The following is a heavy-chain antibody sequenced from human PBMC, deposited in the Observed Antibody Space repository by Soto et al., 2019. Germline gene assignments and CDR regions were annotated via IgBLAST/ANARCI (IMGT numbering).Heavy chain of an antibody. CDR3: ASGIQLWLRQIKSGYSG. D-gene: IGHD5-18*01. J-gene: IGHJ4*02. V-gene: IGHV1-69*12. CDR1: GDTFSTYA. CDR2: IIPMFGTA. Sequence: QVQLVQSGAEVKKPESSVKVSCKAPGDTFSTYAISWVRQAPGQGLEWMGGIIPMFGTANYAQRFQDRVTITADESTNTVYMELSTLRPEDTVVYICASGIQLWLRQIKSGYSGWGQGTLVTVSS.